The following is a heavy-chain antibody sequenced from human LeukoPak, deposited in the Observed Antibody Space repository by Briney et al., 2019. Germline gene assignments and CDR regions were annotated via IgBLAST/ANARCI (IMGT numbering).Heavy chain of an antibody. CDR2: IYYSGST. J-gene: IGHJ6*03. Sequence: SETLSLTCTVSGGSISSYYWSWIRQPPGKGLEWIGYIYYSGSTNYKSSLKSRVTISVDTSKNQFSLKLSSVTAADTAVYYCARTTEGGYSYGYFYYYYMDVWGRGTTVTISS. CDR3: ARTTEGGYSYGYFYYYYMDV. D-gene: IGHD5-18*01. V-gene: IGHV4-59*01. CDR1: GGSISSYY.